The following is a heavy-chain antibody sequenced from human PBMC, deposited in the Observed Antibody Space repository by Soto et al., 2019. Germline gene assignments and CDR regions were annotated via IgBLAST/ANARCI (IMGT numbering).Heavy chain of an antibody. D-gene: IGHD3-3*01. J-gene: IGHJ5*02. V-gene: IGHV1-18*01. CDR2: ISAYNGNT. Sequence: ASVKVSCKASGYTFTSYGISWARQAPGQGLEWMGWISAYNGNTNYAQKLQGRVTMTTDTSTSTAYMELRSLRSDDTAVYYCARDGNTITIFGVSLDWFDPWGQGTLVTVSS. CDR1: GYTFTSYG. CDR3: ARDGNTITIFGVSLDWFDP.